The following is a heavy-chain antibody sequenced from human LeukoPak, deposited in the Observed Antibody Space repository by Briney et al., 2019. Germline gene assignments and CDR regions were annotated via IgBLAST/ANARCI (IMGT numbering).Heavy chain of an antibody. CDR1: GFTVSSNY. Sequence: GGSLRLSCAASGFTVSSNYMSWVRQAPGKGLEWVSVIYSGGSTYYADSVKGRFTISRDNSKNTLYLQMNSLRAEDTAVYYCARAMITMVRGVSLAFDIWGQGTMVTVSS. CDR2: IYSGGST. CDR3: ARAMITMVRGVSLAFDI. V-gene: IGHV3-66*01. D-gene: IGHD3-10*01. J-gene: IGHJ3*02.